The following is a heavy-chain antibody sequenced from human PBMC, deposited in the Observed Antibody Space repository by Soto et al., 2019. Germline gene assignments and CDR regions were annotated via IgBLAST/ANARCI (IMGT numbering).Heavy chain of an antibody. J-gene: IGHJ4*02. D-gene: IGHD3-22*01. CDR3: ALRSMAVVPEY. CDR2: LYYGRSA. CDR1: GDSISSYY. V-gene: IGHV4-59*01. Sequence: QVQLQESGPGLVKPSETLSLTCAVSGDSISSYYCMWIRQPPGKGLESIGYLYYGRSANYNPSHKSLVTLSVDTSTNQCSLTLSSITAADTSVYYCALRSMAVVPEYWGQGTLVTVSS.